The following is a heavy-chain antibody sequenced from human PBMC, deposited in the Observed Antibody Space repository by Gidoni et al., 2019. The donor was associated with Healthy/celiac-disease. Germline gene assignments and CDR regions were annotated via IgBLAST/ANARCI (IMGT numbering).Heavy chain of an antibody. D-gene: IGHD2-15*01. J-gene: IGHJ4*02. CDR3: AKDQGYCSGGSCYGWAYFDY. CDR2: IIGSGGST. V-gene: IGHV3-23*01. CDR1: GFTFSSDA. Sequence: EVQLLESGGGLVQPGGSLRLYCAASGFTFSSDAMRCVRQAPGKGLAWVSAIIGSGGSTVYADSVKGRFTISRDNSKSTLYLQMNSLRAEDTAVYYCAKDQGYCSGGSCYGWAYFDYWGQGTLVTVSS.